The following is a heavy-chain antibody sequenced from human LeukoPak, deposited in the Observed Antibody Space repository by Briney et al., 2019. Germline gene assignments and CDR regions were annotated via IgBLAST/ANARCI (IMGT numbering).Heavy chain of an antibody. D-gene: IGHD5/OR15-5a*01. V-gene: IGHV3-7*01. J-gene: IGHJ3*02. CDR3: ARFIASPGPDAFGI. CDR1: GFNSGNYW. Sequence: PGGSLRLSCAASGFNSGNYWMSWVRQAPGQRLEWLANIKQDGIETYYLDSVRGRFTISRDSARNSVYLQMNSLRADETAVYFCARFIASPGPDAFGIWGQGTLVTVSS. CDR2: IKQDGIET.